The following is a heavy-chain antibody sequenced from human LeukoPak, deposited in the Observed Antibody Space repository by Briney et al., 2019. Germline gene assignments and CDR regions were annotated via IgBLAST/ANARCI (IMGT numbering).Heavy chain of an antibody. Sequence: SETLSLTCTVSGGSISSGSYYWSWIRQPAGKGLEWIGRIYTSGSTNYNPSLKSRVTISVDTSKNQFSLKLSSVTAADTAVYYCAGTGYCSSTSCYLDYWGQGTLVTVSS. V-gene: IGHV4-61*02. D-gene: IGHD2-2*01. J-gene: IGHJ4*02. CDR2: IYTSGST. CDR3: AGTGYCSSTSCYLDY. CDR1: GGSISSGSYY.